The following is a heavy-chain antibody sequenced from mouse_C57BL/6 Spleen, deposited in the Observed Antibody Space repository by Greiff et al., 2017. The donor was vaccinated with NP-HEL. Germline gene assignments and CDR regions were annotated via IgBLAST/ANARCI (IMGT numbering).Heavy chain of an antibody. Sequence: DVMLVESGGGLVKPGGSLKLSCAASGFTFSDYGMHWVRQAPEKGLEWVAYISSGSSTIYYADTVKGRFTLSRDNAKNTLFLQMTRLRSEDTAMYYCVRDYYAMDYWGQGTSVTVSS. J-gene: IGHJ4*01. V-gene: IGHV5-17*01. CDR2: ISSGSSTI. CDR3: VRDYYAMDY. CDR1: GFTFSDYG.